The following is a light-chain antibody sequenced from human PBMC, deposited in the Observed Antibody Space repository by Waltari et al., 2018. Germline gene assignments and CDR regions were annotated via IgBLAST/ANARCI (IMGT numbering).Light chain of an antibody. J-gene: IGKJ1*01. CDR3: QQGNSFPPT. V-gene: IGKV1-12*01. CDR2: DAS. Sequence: DIQMTQSRSSVSASVGDRVTITRRASQGISTRVAWYQQKPGKAPRLLIYDASSLQSGVPSRFSGSGSGTDFTLTISSLQPEDFATYSCQQGNSFPPTFGQGTKVEI. CDR1: QGISTR.